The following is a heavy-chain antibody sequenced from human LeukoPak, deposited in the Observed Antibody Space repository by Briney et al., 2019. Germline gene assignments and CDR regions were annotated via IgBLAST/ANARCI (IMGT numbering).Heavy chain of an antibody. CDR2: FDYSGIT. V-gene: IGHV4-59*08. J-gene: IGHJ4*02. CDR3: ARNGGSYVFDY. D-gene: IGHD2-8*01. Sequence: SETLSLTCTVSGGSISSYYWSWIRQPPGKGLEWIGYFDYSGITNYNPSLKSRVTTSVDTSKNQFSLRLSSVTAADTAVYYCARNGGSYVFDYWGQGTLVTVSS. CDR1: GGSISSYY.